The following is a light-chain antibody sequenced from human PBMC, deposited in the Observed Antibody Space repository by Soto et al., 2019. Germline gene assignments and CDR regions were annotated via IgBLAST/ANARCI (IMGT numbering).Light chain of an antibody. CDR2: AAS. V-gene: IGKV1-9*01. J-gene: IGKJ1*01. CDR1: QSIRRS. CDR3: LQHNTYPRT. Sequence: DIQLSHSRFTLYYYVGDRVTNTCRASQSIRRSLNWYQQKPGKAPDLLIYAASTLQPGVPSRFSGSGSGTDFTLTISSLQPEDFATYYCLQHNTYPRTFGQGTKVDI.